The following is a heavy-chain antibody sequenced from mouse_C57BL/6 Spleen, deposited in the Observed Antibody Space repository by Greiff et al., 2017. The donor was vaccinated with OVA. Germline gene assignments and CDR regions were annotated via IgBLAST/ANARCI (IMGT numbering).Heavy chain of an antibody. CDR2: INPGSGGT. D-gene: IGHD2-4*01. Sequence: QVQLQQSGAELVRPGTSVKVSCKASGYAFTNYLIEWVTQRPGQGLEWIGVINPGSGGTNYNEKFKGKATLTADKSSSTAYMQLSSLTAEDAAVYFCARYEYEGFDYWGQGTTLTVSS. V-gene: IGHV1-54*01. CDR1: GYAFTNYL. J-gene: IGHJ2*01. CDR3: ARYEYEGFDY.